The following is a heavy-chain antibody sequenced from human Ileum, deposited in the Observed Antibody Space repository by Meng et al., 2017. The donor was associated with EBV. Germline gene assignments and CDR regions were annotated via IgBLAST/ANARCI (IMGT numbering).Heavy chain of an antibody. Sequence: LQLEEADLRLLKPAEPLAVSCTGSDGPISSSSYYWGWIRQPPGKGLEWIGSIYYSGRAYYNPSLKSRVTISVDTSKNQFSLKLSSMTAADTAVYYCARPIAAAGWFDPWGQGTLVTVSS. CDR2: IYYSGRA. D-gene: IGHD6-13*01. CDR1: DGPISSSSYY. V-gene: IGHV4-39*01. CDR3: ARPIAAAGWFDP. J-gene: IGHJ5*02.